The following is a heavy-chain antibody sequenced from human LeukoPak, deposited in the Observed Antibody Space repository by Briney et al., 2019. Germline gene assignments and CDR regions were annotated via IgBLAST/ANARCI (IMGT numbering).Heavy chain of an antibody. J-gene: IGHJ5*02. Sequence: GGSLRLSCAASGFSFGSYVMTWVRQAPGKGLEWVSSISGSGDRTNYTDSVKGRFTISRDNSKNTLYLQMNSLRAEDTAIYYCAKVLFIQLCGFDPWGQGTLVTVSS. CDR1: GFSFGSYV. V-gene: IGHV3-23*01. CDR3: AKVLFIQLCGFDP. D-gene: IGHD5-18*01. CDR2: ISGSGDRT.